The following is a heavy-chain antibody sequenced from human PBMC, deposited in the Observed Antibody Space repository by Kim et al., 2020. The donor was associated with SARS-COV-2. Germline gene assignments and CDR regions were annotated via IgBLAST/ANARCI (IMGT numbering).Heavy chain of an antibody. V-gene: IGHV1-46*01. CDR3: ARGSRGAAAGTGDAFDI. D-gene: IGHD6-13*01. J-gene: IGHJ3*02. Sequence: FQGRVTMTRDTSTSTVYMELSSLRSEDTAVYYCARGSRGAAAGTGDAFDIWGQGTMVTVSS.